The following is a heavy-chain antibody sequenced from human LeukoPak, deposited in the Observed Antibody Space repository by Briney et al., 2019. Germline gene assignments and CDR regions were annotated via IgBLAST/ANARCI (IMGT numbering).Heavy chain of an antibody. Sequence: GGSLRLSCAASGFTFSSYSMNWVRQAPGKGLEWVSSISSSSSYIYYADSVKGRFTISRDNVKNSLYLQMNSLRAEDTAVYYCARVFPPLLWFGELLNWGQGTLVTVSS. J-gene: IGHJ4*02. D-gene: IGHD3-10*01. CDR3: ARVFPPLLWFGELLN. V-gene: IGHV3-21*01. CDR1: GFTFSSYS. CDR2: ISSSSSYI.